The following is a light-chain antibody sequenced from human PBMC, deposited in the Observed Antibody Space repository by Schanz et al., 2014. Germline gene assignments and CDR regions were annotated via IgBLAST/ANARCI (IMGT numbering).Light chain of an antibody. CDR3: QQYGSSPQT. J-gene: IGKJ1*01. CDR1: QSVSSSY. Sequence: EIVLTQSPGTLSLSPGERATLSCRASQSVSSSYLAWYQQKPGQAPRLLIYGASSRATGIPDRFSGSGSGKDFTLTISRLETEDFAVYYCQQYGSSPQTFGQGTKVEIK. CDR2: GAS. V-gene: IGKV3-20*01.